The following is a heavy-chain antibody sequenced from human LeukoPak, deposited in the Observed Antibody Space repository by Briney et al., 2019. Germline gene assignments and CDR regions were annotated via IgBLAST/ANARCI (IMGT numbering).Heavy chain of an antibody. Sequence: GASVKVSCKASGYTFTSYGISWVRQAPGQGLEWMGWISAYNGNTNYAQKLQGRVTMTTDTSTSTAYMELRSLRSDDTAVYYCARDRRGYYYGSGEKELYYWGQGTLVTVSS. CDR1: GYTFTSYG. CDR2: ISAYNGNT. J-gene: IGHJ4*02. V-gene: IGHV1-18*01. D-gene: IGHD3-10*01. CDR3: ARDRRGYYYGSGEKELYY.